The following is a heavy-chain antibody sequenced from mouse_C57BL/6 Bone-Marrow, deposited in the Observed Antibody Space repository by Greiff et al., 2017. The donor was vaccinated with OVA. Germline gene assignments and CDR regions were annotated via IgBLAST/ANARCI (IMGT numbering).Heavy chain of an antibody. CDR2: IDPENGDT. CDR1: GFNIKDDY. Sequence: EVQLHQSGAELVRPGASVKLSCTASGFNIKDDYMHWVKQRPEQGLEWIGWIDPENGDTEYASKFQGKATITADTSANTAYLQLSSLTSEDTAVYYWTAHGNIDYWGQGTTLTVSS. V-gene: IGHV14-4*01. CDR3: TAHGNIDY. D-gene: IGHD2-1*01. J-gene: IGHJ2*01.